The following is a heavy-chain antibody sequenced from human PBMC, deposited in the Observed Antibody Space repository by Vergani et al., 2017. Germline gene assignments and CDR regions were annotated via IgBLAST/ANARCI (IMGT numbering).Heavy chain of an antibody. V-gene: IGHV4-34*01. CDR1: GVSFSGYY. D-gene: IGHD2-15*01. CDR2: INDSGST. CDR3: ARVHVAGCSGGSCYGAFDM. J-gene: IGHJ3*02. Sequence: QVQLQQWGAGLLKPSETLSLTCAVYGVSFSGYYWSWIRQPPGKGLEWSGEINDSGSTNYNPSLKSRVTISVDTYKKQFSLKLSSVTAADTGGYYCARVHVAGCSGGSCYGAFDMWGQGTMVTVSS.